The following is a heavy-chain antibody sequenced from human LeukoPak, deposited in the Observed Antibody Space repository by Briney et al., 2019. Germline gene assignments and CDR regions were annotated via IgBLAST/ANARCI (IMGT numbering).Heavy chain of an antibody. J-gene: IGHJ3*02. V-gene: IGHV4-4*07. D-gene: IGHD2-21*02. CDR3: ARAVTGDALDI. CDR2: IYNTGSS. Sequence: PSETLSLTSTASSGSISGYYLTWIRQPAGQGLEWIGRIYNTGSSTYNPSLKSRVTMSVDTYKKHFSLKLSSVTAADAAVYYCARAVTGDALDIWGQGTMVIVSS. CDR1: SGSISGYY.